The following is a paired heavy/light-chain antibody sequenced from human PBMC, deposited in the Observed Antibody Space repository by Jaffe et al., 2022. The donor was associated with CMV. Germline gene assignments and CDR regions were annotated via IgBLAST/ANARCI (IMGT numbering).Light chain of an antibody. CDR1: QSLLHSNGYNY. J-gene: IGKJ5*01. CDR2: LGS. CDR3: MQALQTPIT. V-gene: IGKV2-28*01. Sequence: DIVMTQSPLSLPVTPGEPASISCRSSQSLLHSNGYNYLDWYLQKPGQSPQLLIYLGSNRASGVPDRFSGSGSGTDFTLKISRVEAEDVGVYYCMQALQTPITFGQGTRLDIK.
Heavy chain of an antibody. CDR3: ARASHSNGWHAVGY. D-gene: IGHD6-19*01. V-gene: IGHV3-21*06. CDR1: GFTFSSYT. J-gene: IGHJ4*02. CDR2: ISSTSNYI. Sequence: EVQLVESGGGLVKPGGSLRLSCAASGFTFSSYTMNWVRQAPGKGLEWVSSISSTSNYIYYADSVKGRFTISRDNAKNSLYLQMNSLRGEDTAVYYCARASHSNGWHAVGYWGQGILVTVSS.